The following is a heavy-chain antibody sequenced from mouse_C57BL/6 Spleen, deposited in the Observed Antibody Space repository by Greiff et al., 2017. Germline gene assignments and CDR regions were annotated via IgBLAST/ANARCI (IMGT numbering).Heavy chain of an antibody. J-gene: IGHJ4*01. CDR2: IYPRSGNT. CDR1: GYTFTSYG. V-gene: IGHV1-81*01. Sequence: VQRVESGAELARPGASVKLSCKASGYTFTSYGISWVKQRTGQGLEWIGEIYPRSGNTYYNEKFKGKATLTADKSSSTAYMELRSLTSEDSAVYFCARRYYGSSYGYAMDYWGQGTSVTVSS. CDR3: ARRYYGSSYGYAMDY. D-gene: IGHD1-1*01.